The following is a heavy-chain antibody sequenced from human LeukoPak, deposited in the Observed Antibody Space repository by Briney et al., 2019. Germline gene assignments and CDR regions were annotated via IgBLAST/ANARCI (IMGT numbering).Heavy chain of an antibody. CDR2: IIPILGIA. J-gene: IGHJ5*02. V-gene: IGHV1-69*04. Sequence: GASVKVSCKASGYTFTSYDISWVRQAPGQGLERMGRIIPILGIANYAQKFQGRVTITADKSTSTAYMELSSLRSEDTAVYYCARPYDYGDYAGHNWFDPWGQGTLVTVSS. D-gene: IGHD4-17*01. CDR1: GYTFTSYD. CDR3: ARPYDYGDYAGHNWFDP.